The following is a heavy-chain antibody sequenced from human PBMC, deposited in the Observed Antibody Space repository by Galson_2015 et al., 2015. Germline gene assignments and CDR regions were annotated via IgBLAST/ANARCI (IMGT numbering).Heavy chain of an antibody. J-gene: IGHJ6*03. V-gene: IGHV1-8*01. CDR3: ARALPPSGGSPPLEFNCCYIDV. CDR1: GYTFTSYD. D-gene: IGHD6-19*01. Sequence: SVKVSCKASGYTFTSYDINWVRQATGQGLEWMGWMNPNSGNTGYAQKFQGRVTMTRNTSISTAYMELSSLRSEDTAVYYCARALPPSGGSPPLEFNCCYIDVWGKGTTVTVSS. CDR2: MNPNSGNT.